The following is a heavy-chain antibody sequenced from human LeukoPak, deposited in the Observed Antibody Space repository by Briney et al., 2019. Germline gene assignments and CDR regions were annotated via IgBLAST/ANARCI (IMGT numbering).Heavy chain of an antibody. V-gene: IGHV1-69*05. CDR3: ASLNHYDILTGYYFAFDI. Sequence: SVKVSCKASGGTFSSYAISWVRQAPGQGLEWMGRIIPIFGTANYAQKFQGRVTITTDESTSTAYMELSSLRSEDRAVYYCASLNHYDILTGYYFAFDIWGQGTMVTVSS. D-gene: IGHD3-9*01. CDR2: IIPIFGTA. J-gene: IGHJ3*02. CDR1: GGTFSSYA.